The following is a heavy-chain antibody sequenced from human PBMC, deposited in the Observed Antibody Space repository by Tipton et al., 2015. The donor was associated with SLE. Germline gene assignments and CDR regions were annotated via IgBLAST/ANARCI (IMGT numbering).Heavy chain of an antibody. Sequence: TLSLTCAVYGGYFSGYYWSWIRQPPGKGLEWIGELNHSGSTNYNPSLKSRVTISVDTSKNHFSLKLSSVTAADTAVYYCARGDLYWYFDLCGRGTLVTVSS. CDR1: GGYFSGYY. J-gene: IGHJ2*01. CDR3: ARGDLYWYFDL. CDR2: LNHSGST. V-gene: IGHV4-34*01.